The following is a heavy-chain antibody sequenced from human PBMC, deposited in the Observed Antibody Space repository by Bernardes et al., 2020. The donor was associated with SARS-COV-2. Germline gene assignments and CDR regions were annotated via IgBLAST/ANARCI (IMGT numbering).Heavy chain of an antibody. CDR1: GFTFSTYA. CDR3: AKAHCSGSTCYRPPDS. CDR2: VSGGGTTT. Sequence: GGSLRLSCAASGFTFSTYAMAWFRQAPGKGLEWVSTVSGGGTTTYYTDSVKGRFTISRDNSKSTLFLQMNSLRAEDTAVYYCAKAHCSGSTCYRPPDSWGQGTLVIVSS. D-gene: IGHD2-15*01. J-gene: IGHJ5*01. V-gene: IGHV3-23*01.